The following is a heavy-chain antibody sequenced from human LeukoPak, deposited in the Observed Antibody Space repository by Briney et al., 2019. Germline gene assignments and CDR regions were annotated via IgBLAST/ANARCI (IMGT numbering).Heavy chain of an antibody. D-gene: IGHD3-10*01. Sequence: PGRSLRLSCGVSGFTFRTYGMHWVRQAPGKGLEWVSIISYDGTTKDYTDSVKGRFTISRDNSKNTLYLQMTSLKTEDTAVYYCAKGVETSTTGELPYYFDYWGQGTLVTVSS. CDR2: ISYDGTTK. V-gene: IGHV3-30*18. J-gene: IGHJ4*02. CDR1: GFTFRTYG. CDR3: AKGVETSTTGELPYYFDY.